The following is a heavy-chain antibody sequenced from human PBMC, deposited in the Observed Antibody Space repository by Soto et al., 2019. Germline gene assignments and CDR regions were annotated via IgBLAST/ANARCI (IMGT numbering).Heavy chain of an antibody. D-gene: IGHD4-17*01. Sequence: QVQLQQWGAGLLKPSETLSLTCAVYGGSFSGYYWSWIRQPPGKGLEWIGEINHSGSTNYNPSLKSRVTIPVDTSKNQFSLKLSSVTAADTAVYYCARGGEPTSFDYWGQGTLVTVSS. V-gene: IGHV4-34*01. J-gene: IGHJ4*02. CDR1: GGSFSGYY. CDR2: INHSGST. CDR3: ARGGEPTSFDY.